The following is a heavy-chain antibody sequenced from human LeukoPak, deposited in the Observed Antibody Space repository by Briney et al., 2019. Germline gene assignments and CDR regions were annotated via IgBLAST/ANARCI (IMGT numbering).Heavy chain of an antibody. CDR2: IGNTET. V-gene: IGHV3-23*01. CDR3: AKDWIQFNRVFDCFDS. D-gene: IGHD5-18*01. J-gene: IGHJ4*02. Sequence: SGGSLRLSCAASGFTFSSYAMSWVRQAPGKGLEWVATIGNTETFYADSVTGRFTISRDNSKNTVNLQMNRLRVEDTAIYYCAKDWIQFNRVFDCFDSWGQGTLVTVSS. CDR1: GFTFSSYA.